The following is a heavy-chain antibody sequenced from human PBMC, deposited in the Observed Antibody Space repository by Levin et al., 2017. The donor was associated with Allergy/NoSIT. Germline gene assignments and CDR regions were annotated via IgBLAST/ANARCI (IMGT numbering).Heavy chain of an antibody. Sequence: EASVKVSCKASGGTFSSYAISWVRQAPGQGLEWMGRIIPILGIANYAQKFQGRVTITADKSTSTAYMELSSLRSEDTAVYYCARVHPSSGWYSPNPGYWFDPWGQGTLVTVSS. CDR1: GGTFSSYA. J-gene: IGHJ5*02. CDR3: ARVHPSSGWYSPNPGYWFDP. V-gene: IGHV1-69*04. D-gene: IGHD6-19*01. CDR2: IIPILGIA.